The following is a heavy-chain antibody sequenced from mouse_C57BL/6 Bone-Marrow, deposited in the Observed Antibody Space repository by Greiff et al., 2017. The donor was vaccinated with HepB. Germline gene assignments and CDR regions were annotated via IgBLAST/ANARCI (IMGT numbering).Heavy chain of an antibody. J-gene: IGHJ4*01. CDR3: ERYDYGYAMDY. V-gene: IGHV7-3*01. CDR1: GFTFTDYY. D-gene: IGHD1-1*01. CDR2: IRNKANGYTT. Sequence: EVKLMESGGGLVQPGGSLSLSCAASGFTFTDYYMSWVRQPPGKALEWLGFIRNKANGYTTEYSASVKGRFTISRDNSQSILYLQMNALRAEDSATYYCERYDYGYAMDYWGQGTSVTVSS.